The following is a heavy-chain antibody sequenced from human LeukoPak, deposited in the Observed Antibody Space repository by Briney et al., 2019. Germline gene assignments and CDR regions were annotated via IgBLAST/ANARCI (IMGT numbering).Heavy chain of an antibody. D-gene: IGHD3-22*01. CDR2: INPNSGGT. CDR3: ARDGWLLLRRYNWFDP. V-gene: IGHV1-2*02. Sequence: GASVKVSCKASGYTFTSYGISWVRQAPGQGLEWMGWINPNSGGTNYAQKFQGRVTMTRDTSISTAYMELSRLRSDDTAVYYCARDGWLLLRRYNWFDPWGQGTLVTVSS. CDR1: GYTFTSYG. J-gene: IGHJ5*02.